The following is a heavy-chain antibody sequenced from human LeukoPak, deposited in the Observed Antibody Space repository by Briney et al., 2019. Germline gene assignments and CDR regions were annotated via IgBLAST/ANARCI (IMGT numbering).Heavy chain of an antibody. CDR1: GFTFSSYS. Sequence: GGSLRLSCAASGFTFSSYSMNWVRQAPGKGLEWVSSISSSSSCIYYADSVKGRFTISRDNAKNSLYLQMNSLRAEDTAVYYCARDIRYPDRYYDYVWGSYRYPYFDYWGQGTLVTVSS. D-gene: IGHD3-16*02. J-gene: IGHJ4*02. CDR3: ARDIRYPDRYYDYVWGSYRYPYFDY. V-gene: IGHV3-21*01. CDR2: ISSSSSCI.